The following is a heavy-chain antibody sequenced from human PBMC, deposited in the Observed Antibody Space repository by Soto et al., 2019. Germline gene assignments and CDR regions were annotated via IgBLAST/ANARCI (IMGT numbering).Heavy chain of an antibody. D-gene: IGHD3-22*01. J-gene: IGHJ3*02. CDR2: IRSKAYGGTT. CDR1: GFTFGDYA. Sequence: EVQLVESGGGLVKPGRSLRLSCTASGFTFGDYAMSWFRQAPGKGLEWVGFIRSKAYGGTTEYAASVKGRFTISRDDSKSIAYLQMNSLKTEDTAVYYCTRGAGVPIWPMIVVVKAFDIWGQGTMVTVSS. V-gene: IGHV3-49*05. CDR3: TRGAGVPIWPMIVVVKAFDI.